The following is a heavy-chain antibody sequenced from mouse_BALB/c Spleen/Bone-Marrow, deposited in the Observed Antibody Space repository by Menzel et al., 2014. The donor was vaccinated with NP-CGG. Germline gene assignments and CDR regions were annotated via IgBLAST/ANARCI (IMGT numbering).Heavy chain of an antibody. Sequence: VQLQQSGAELAKPGASVKMSCKASGYTFTNYWMHWVKQRPGQGLEWIGYINPSTGYTEYNQKFKDEATLTADKSSSTAYMQLSSLTSEDSAVYYCARGKGNYDWGQGTTLTVSS. CDR2: INPSTGYT. CDR1: GYTFTNYW. J-gene: IGHJ2*01. CDR3: ARGKGNYD. V-gene: IGHV1-7*01. D-gene: IGHD2-1*01.